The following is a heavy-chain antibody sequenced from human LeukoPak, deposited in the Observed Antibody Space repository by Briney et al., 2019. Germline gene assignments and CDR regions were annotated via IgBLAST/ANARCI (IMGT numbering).Heavy chain of an antibody. D-gene: IGHD2-2*01. J-gene: IGHJ5*02. CDR2: IIPIFGTA. CDR1: GGTFSSYA. Sequence: SVKVSCTASGGTFSSYAISWVRQAPGQGLEWMGGIIPIFGTANYAQKFQGRVTITADESTSTAYMELSSLRSEDTAVYYCARGGGYCSSTSCRNWFDPWGQGTLVTVSS. V-gene: IGHV1-69*13. CDR3: ARGGGYCSSTSCRNWFDP.